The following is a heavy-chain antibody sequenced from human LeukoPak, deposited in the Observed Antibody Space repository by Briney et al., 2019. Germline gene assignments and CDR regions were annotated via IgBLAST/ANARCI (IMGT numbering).Heavy chain of an antibody. Sequence: SETLSLTCAVYGASFRAYYWSWIRQAPGKGLEWIGEINDSGHGRYNASLKSRVTMSVDTYKNQLSLKLKSVTAADTAVYYCASSRDLYLDAFTSYWYFDVWGRGSLVTVSS. J-gene: IGHJ2*01. CDR2: INDSGHG. CDR3: ASSRDLYLDAFTSYWYFDV. V-gene: IGHV4-34*01. D-gene: IGHD3-16*01. CDR1: GASFRAYY.